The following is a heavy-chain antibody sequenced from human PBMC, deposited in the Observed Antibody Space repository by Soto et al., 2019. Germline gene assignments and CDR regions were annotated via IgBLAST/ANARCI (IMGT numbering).Heavy chain of an antibody. J-gene: IGHJ6*02. CDR3: ARGRGARLTVTTRKNYYYGMDV. D-gene: IGHD4-4*01. CDR1: GFTFSSYS. Sequence: GGSLRLSCAASGFTFSSYSMNWVRQAPGKGLEWVSSISSSSSYIYYADSVKGRFTISRDNAKNSLYLQMNSLRAEDTAVYYCARGRGARLTVTTRKNYYYGMDVWGQGTTVTVSS. CDR2: ISSSSSYI. V-gene: IGHV3-21*01.